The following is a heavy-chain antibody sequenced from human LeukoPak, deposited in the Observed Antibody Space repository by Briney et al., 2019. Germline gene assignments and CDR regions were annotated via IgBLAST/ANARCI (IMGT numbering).Heavy chain of an antibody. CDR2: INSDGIST. CDR3: ARDGNYYDSSGPADY. V-gene: IGHV3-74*01. CDR1: GFTFSTYG. D-gene: IGHD3-22*01. J-gene: IGHJ4*02. Sequence: AGGSLRLSCAASGFTFSTYGMHWVRQAPGKGLVWVSRINSDGISTSYADSVKGRFTISRDNAKNTLYLQMNSLRAEDTAVYYCARDGNYYDSSGPADYWGQGTLVTVSS.